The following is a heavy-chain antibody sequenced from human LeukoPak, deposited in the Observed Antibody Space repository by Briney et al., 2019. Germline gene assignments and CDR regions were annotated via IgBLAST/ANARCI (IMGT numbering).Heavy chain of an antibody. CDR1: GFTFSSYV. CDR2: ISYDGDTK. J-gene: IGHJ4*02. Sequence: PGRSLRLSCGASGFTFSSYVMHWVRQAPGKGLEWVAVISYDGDTKYYKESVRGRFTISRDNSKNNLYLRMNSLGPEDTGVYFCARGRVTMVRDVDYWGQGTQVTVSS. CDR3: ARGRVTMVRDVDY. D-gene: IGHD3-10*01. V-gene: IGHV3-30-3*01.